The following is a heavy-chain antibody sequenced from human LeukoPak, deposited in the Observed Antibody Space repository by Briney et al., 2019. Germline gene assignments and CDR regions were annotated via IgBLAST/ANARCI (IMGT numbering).Heavy chain of an antibody. CDR1: GFTFSSYA. J-gene: IGHJ4*02. D-gene: IGHD3-10*01. V-gene: IGHV3-30-3*01. CDR3: AKDNAYYYADY. Sequence: GGSLRLSCAASGFTFSSYAMHWVRQAPGKGLEWVAVISYDGSNKYYADSVKGRFTISRDNSKNTLYLQMNSLRAEDTAVYYCAKDNAYYYADYWGQGTLVTVSS. CDR2: ISYDGSNK.